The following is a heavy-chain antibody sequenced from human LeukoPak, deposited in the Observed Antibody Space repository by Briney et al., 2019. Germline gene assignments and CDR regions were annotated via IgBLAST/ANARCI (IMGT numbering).Heavy chain of an antibody. Sequence: GGSLRLSCAASGFTFSSYDMHWVRQATGKGLEWVSAIGTAGDTYYPGSVKGRFTISRENAKNSLYLQMNSLRAEDTAVYYCARRTEYGGYFDYWGQGTLVTVSS. J-gene: IGHJ4*02. CDR2: IGTAGDT. V-gene: IGHV3-13*01. CDR1: GFTFSSYD. CDR3: ARRTEYGGYFDY. D-gene: IGHD4-23*01.